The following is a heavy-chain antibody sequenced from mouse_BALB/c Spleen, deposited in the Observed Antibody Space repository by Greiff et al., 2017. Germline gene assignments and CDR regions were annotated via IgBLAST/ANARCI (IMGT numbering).Heavy chain of an antibody. V-gene: IGHV1S34*01. CDR2: ISCYNGST. D-gene: IGHD3-3*01. CDR1: GYSFTGYY. J-gene: IGHJ4*01. Sequence: LVKPGASVKISCKASGYSFTGYYMHWVKQSHGKSLEWIGNISCYNGSTSYNQKVKGKATFTVDTSNSTDYMQFNRLTSEDYAVYNCESGAKWDNDDAMDYWGQGTSVTVSA. CDR3: ESGAKWDNDDAMDY.